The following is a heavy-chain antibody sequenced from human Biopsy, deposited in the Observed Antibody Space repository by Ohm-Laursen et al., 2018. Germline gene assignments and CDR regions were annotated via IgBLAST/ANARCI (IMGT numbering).Heavy chain of an antibody. CDR1: GYTFTSPD. V-gene: IGHV1-8*01. CDR3: ARWETTLGRSLDS. Sequence: ASVTVSCKASGYTFTSPDTNWVRQATGQGLEWMGWMSPNTGNTVYAQRFQDRVTMTSDTSTGTAYMELTSLTSDDTAVYFCARWETTLGRSLDSWGQGTLVAVSS. D-gene: IGHD1-26*01. J-gene: IGHJ4*02. CDR2: MSPNTGNT.